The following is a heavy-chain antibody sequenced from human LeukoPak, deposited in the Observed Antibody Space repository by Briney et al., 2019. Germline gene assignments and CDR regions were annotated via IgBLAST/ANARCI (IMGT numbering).Heavy chain of an antibody. CDR1: GFTFSSYA. J-gene: IGHJ4*02. Sequence: PGRSLRLSCAASGFTFSSYAMSWVRQAPGKGLEWVSVIYGGGNIYYADSVKGRLTISRDNSKNTLYLQMNSLRAEDTAVYYCARGAGYNYPYYLDYWGQGTLVTVSS. CDR3: ARGAGYNYPYYLDY. CDR2: IYGGGNI. V-gene: IGHV3-53*01. D-gene: IGHD5-24*01.